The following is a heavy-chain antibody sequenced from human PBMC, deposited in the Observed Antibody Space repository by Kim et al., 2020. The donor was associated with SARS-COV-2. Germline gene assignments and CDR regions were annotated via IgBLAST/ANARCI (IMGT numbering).Heavy chain of an antibody. CDR1: GYTFTSYA. CDR2: INAGNGNT. Sequence: ASVKVSCKASGYTFTSYAMHWVRQAPGQRLEWMGWINAGNGNTKYSQKFQGRVTITRDTSASTAYMELSSLRSEDTAVYYCARSRDYYDSSGYYQWGQGTLVTVSS. CDR3: ARSRDYYDSSGYYQ. D-gene: IGHD3-22*01. J-gene: IGHJ4*02. V-gene: IGHV1-3*01.